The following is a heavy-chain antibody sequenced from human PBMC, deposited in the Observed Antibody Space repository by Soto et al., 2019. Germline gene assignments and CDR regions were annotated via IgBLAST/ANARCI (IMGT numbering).Heavy chain of an antibody. D-gene: IGHD3-10*01. V-gene: IGHV3-30-3*01. CDR2: ISYDGSNK. Sequence: QVQLVESGGGVVQPGRSLRLSCAASGFTFSSYAMHWVRQAPGKGLEWVAVISYDGSNKYYADSVKGRFTISRDNSKNTMYLQMNGLRAEDAAVYYCAREAARPLLWFGGGGYNWFDPWGQGTLVTVSS. CDR3: AREAARPLLWFGGGGYNWFDP. CDR1: GFTFSSYA. J-gene: IGHJ5*02.